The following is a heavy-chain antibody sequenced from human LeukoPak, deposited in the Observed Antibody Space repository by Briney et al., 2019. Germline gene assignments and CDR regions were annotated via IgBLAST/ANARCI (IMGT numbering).Heavy chain of an antibody. CDR2: ISYDGSNK. Sequence: GRSLRLSCAASGLTFSSYGMHWVRQAPGKGLEWVAVISYDGSNKYYADSVKGRFTISRDNSKNTLYLQMNSLRAEDTAVYYCARDRSSSWLWTYYYYGMDVWGQGTTVTVSS. CDR1: GLTFSSYG. J-gene: IGHJ6*02. CDR3: ARDRSSSWLWTYYYYGMDV. D-gene: IGHD6-13*01. V-gene: IGHV3-30*03.